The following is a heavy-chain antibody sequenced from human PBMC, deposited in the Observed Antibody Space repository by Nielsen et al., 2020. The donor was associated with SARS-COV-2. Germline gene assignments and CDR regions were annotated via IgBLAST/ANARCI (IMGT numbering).Heavy chain of an antibody. CDR1: GYTFTSYD. D-gene: IGHD2-2*01. CDR3: ARGDIVVVPAANPDGHYYYGEDV. V-gene: IGHV1-8*01. CDR2: MNPNSGNT. J-gene: IGHJ6*02. Sequence: ASVKVSCKASGYTFTSYDINWVRQATGQGLEWMGWMNPNSGNTGYAQKFQGRVTMTRNTSISTAYMELSSLRSEDTAVYYCARGDIVVVPAANPDGHYYYGEDVWGQGTTVTVSS.